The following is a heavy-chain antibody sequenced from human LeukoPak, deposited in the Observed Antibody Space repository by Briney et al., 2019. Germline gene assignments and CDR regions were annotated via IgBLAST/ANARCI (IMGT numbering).Heavy chain of an antibody. CDR2: ISSDGGTK. CDR1: KFTFSNYG. Sequence: GGSLRLSCTASKFTFSNYGMQWVRQAPGKGLEWVAVISSDGGTKYYADSEKGRFTLSRDNSRNTLDLQMNSLGPEDTAVYYCAKEYDSGGYGAYFDYWGQGTLVTVSS. V-gene: IGHV3-30*18. J-gene: IGHJ4*02. CDR3: AKEYDSGGYGAYFDY. D-gene: IGHD3-10*01.